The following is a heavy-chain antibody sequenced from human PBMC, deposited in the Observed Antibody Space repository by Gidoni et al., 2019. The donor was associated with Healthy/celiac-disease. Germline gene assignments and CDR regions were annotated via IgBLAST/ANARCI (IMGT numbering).Heavy chain of an antibody. J-gene: IGHJ1*01. V-gene: IGHV3-23*01. CDR2: ISGSGGST. CDR1: GFTFSRYA. CDR3: AKDVNSGSYSGGGYFQH. D-gene: IGHD1-26*01. Sequence: EVQLLESGGGLVQPGGSLRLSCAASGFTFSRYAMSWVRQAPGKGLEWVSAISGSGGSTYYADSVKGRFTITRDNSKNTLYLQMNSLRAEDTAVYYCAKDVNSGSYSGGGYFQHWGQGTLVTVSS.